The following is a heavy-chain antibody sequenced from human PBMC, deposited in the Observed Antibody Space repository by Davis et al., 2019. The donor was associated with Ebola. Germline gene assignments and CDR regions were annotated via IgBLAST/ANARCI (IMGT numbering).Heavy chain of an antibody. CDR1: GGSFSGYY. CDR2: INHSGST. D-gene: IGHD3-9*01. V-gene: IGHV4-34*01. CDR3: ARRLRYFDWLLYALDY. Sequence: MPSETLSLTCAVYGGSFSGYYWSWIRQPPGKGLEWIGEINHSGSTNYNPSLKSRVTISVDTSKNQFSLKLSSVTAADTAVYYCARRLRYFDWLLYALDYWGQGTLVTVSS. J-gene: IGHJ4*02.